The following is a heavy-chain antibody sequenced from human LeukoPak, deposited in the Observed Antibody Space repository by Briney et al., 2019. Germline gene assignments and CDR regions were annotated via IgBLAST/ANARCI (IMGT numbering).Heavy chain of an antibody. D-gene: IGHD3-22*01. Sequence: GSLRLSCAASGFTFSDHYMDWVRQAPGKGLEWIGEITPSGSTNYNPSLKSRVSISIDTSKKKLSLRLTSVTAADSAVYYCASSFYYDSRDYWGQGTLVTVSS. CDR1: GFTFSDHY. CDR2: ITPSGST. J-gene: IGHJ4*02. CDR3: ASSFYYDSRDY. V-gene: IGHV4-34*01.